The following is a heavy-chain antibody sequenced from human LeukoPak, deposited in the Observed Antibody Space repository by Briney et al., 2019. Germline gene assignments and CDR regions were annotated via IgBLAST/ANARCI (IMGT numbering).Heavy chain of an antibody. CDR3: ARLSQQTFDI. V-gene: IGHV1-46*01. Sequence: ASVKVSCKASGYTFTTYYMHWVRQAPGQGLEWMGIIDPSGGSTSYAQKVQGRVTMTRDTSTSTGYMELSSLRSDDTAVYYCARLSQQTFDIWGQGTLVTVSS. CDR1: GYTFTTYY. J-gene: IGHJ3*02. CDR2: IDPSGGST.